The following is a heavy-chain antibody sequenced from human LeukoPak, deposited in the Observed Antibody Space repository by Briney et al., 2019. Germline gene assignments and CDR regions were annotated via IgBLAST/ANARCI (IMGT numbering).Heavy chain of an antibody. CDR1: GFIFSSYA. V-gene: IGHV3-23*01. Sequence: GGSLRLSCAASGFIFSSYAMGWVRQAPGKGLEWVSVISSSGGSAYYTDSVKGRFTISRDNSKNTLYLQMNSLRAEDTAVCYCAKDFSGGYYYFDYWGQGILVTVSS. CDR3: AKDFSGGYYYFDY. J-gene: IGHJ4*02. CDR2: ISSSGGSA. D-gene: IGHD3-22*01.